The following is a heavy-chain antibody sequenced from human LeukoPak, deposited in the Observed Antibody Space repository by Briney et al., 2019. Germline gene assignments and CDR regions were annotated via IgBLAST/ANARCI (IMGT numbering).Heavy chain of an antibody. V-gene: IGHV1-2*02. Sequence: ASVKVSCKASGYTFTGYYIHWVRQAPGQGLEWMGWNNPNSGDTKYAQKFQGRVTMTRDTSISTAYMELSRLRSDDTAVYYCARVRPHGYFDYWGQGTLVTVSS. CDR2: NNPNSGDT. J-gene: IGHJ4*02. CDR1: GYTFTGYY. CDR3: ARVRPHGYFDY.